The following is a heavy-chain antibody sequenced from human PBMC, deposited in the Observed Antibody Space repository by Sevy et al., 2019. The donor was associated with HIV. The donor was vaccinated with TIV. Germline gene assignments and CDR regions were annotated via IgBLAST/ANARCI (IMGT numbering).Heavy chain of an antibody. J-gene: IGHJ4*02. CDR1: GFTFSRYG. D-gene: IGHD3-16*01. V-gene: IGHV3-30*02. CDR3: AKGPSPMITFGGVADY. CDR2: IRYDGSTK. Sequence: GGSLILSCAASGFTFSRYGMHWVRQAPGKGLEWVAFIRYDGSTKYYTESVKGLFTISRDNSKNTLYLQMNSLRTEDTAVYYCAKGPSPMITFGGVADYWGQGTLVTVSS.